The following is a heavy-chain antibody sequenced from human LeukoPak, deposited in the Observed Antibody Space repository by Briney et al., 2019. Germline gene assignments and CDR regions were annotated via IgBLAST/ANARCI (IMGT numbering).Heavy chain of an antibody. J-gene: IGHJ4*02. D-gene: IGHD2-2*01. CDR3: ARQGPGYCGSTRCYGVGH. V-gene: IGHV7-4-1*02. CDR1: GYTFKSYA. Sequence: ASVKVSCKASGYTFKSYAITWVRQAPGQGLEWMGWINTNTGNPTYAQGFTGRFVFSLDTSVSTAYLRISSLKVEDTAVYYCARQGPGYCGSTRCYGVGHWGQGTLVTVSS. CDR2: INTNTGNP.